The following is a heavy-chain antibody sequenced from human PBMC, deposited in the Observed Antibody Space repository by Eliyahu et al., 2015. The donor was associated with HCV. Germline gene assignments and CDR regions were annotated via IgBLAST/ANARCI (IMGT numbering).Heavy chain of an antibody. V-gene: IGHV3-11*01. CDR2: ISSSGNTI. CDR1: GFXLRDYY. J-gene: IGHJ4*02. CDR3: ARDMYNWNDVLYY. Sequence: QVQLVESGGGLVKPGGSLRLSCTASGFXLRDYYMTWIRQAPGKGLEWVSYISSSGNTIYYADSVKGRFTISRDNAKNSLYLQMNSLRAEDTAVYYCARDMYNWNDVLYYWGQGALVTVSS. D-gene: IGHD1-20*01.